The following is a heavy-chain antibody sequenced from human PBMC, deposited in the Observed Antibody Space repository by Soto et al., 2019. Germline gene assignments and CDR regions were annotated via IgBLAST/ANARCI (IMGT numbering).Heavy chain of an antibody. CDR2: IYYSGST. J-gene: IGHJ5*02. Sequence: PSETLSLTCTVSGGSISSGGYYWSWIRQHPGKGLEWIGYIYYSGSTYYNPSLKSRVTISVDTSKNQFSLKLSSVTAADTAVYYCARDRSFVVPAAMGVDPWGQGTLVTVSS. V-gene: IGHV4-31*03. D-gene: IGHD2-2*01. CDR1: GGSISSGGYY. CDR3: ARDRSFVVPAAMGVDP.